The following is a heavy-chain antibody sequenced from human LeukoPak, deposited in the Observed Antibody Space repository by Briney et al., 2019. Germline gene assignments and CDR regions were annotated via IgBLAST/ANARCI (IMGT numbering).Heavy chain of an antibody. CDR2: IDYEGGTT. CDR1: GFTFSSHW. D-gene: IGHD2-15*01. J-gene: IGHJ4*02. Sequence: GGSLRLSCVASGFTFSSHWMHWVRQVPGKGLVWVSRIDYEGGTTDYADSVEGRFTISRDNARNTLYLQMNSLRAEDTAIYYCAKDLVTGSLDYWGQGTLVTVSS. V-gene: IGHV3-74*01. CDR3: AKDLVTGSLDY.